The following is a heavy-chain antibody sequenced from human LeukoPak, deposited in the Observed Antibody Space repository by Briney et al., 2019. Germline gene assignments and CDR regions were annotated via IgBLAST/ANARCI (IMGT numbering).Heavy chain of an antibody. V-gene: IGHV4-59*01. CDR1: GGSISSYY. CDR2: IYYSGST. CDR3: ARVWSGYYYYMDV. D-gene: IGHD3-3*01. Sequence: SETLSLTCTVSGGSISSYYWSWIRQPPGKGLEWIGYIYYSGSTNYNPSLKSRVTISVDTSKNQSSLKLSSVTAADTAVCYCARVWSGYYYYMDVWGKGTTVTVSS. J-gene: IGHJ6*03.